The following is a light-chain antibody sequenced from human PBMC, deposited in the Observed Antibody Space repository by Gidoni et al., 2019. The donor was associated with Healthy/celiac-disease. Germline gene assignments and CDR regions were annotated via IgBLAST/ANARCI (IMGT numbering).Light chain of an antibody. CDR3: QQYNSYPWT. Sequence: QMTQFPSTLSASVGDRVTITCRASQSISSWLAWYQQKPGKAPKLLIYKASSLESGVPSRFSGSGSGTEFTLTISSLQPDDFATYYCQQYNSYPWTFGQXTKVEIK. V-gene: IGKV1-5*03. CDR2: KAS. CDR1: QSISSW. J-gene: IGKJ1*01.